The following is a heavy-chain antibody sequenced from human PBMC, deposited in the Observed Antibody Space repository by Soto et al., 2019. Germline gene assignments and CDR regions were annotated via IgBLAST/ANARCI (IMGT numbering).Heavy chain of an antibody. CDR2: IYYSGST. J-gene: IGHJ4*02. CDR3: ARGYGSSWAGDY. V-gene: IGHV4-59*01. Sequence: ASETLSLTCTVSGGSISSYYWSWIRQPPGKGLEWIGYIYYSGSTNYNPSLKSRVTISVDTSKNQFSLKLSSVTAADTAVYYCARGYGSSWAGDYWGQGTLVTVSS. CDR1: GGSISSYY. D-gene: IGHD6-13*01.